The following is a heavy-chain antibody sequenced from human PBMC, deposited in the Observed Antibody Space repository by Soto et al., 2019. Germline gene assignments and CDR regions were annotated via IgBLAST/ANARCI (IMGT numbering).Heavy chain of an antibody. CDR3: ERRAAPNDAFDI. CDR2: IYYIVST. D-gene: IGHD6-6*01. Sequence: SETLSLTCTVSGGSISSYYWIWIRQPSVNGLEFIGYIYYIVSTNYNPSLMSRVTISLDTSKNHFSLKLSSVTAADTAVYYCERRAAPNDAFDIWGQGKMVTVSS. V-gene: IGHV4-59*08. CDR1: GGSISSYY. J-gene: IGHJ3*02.